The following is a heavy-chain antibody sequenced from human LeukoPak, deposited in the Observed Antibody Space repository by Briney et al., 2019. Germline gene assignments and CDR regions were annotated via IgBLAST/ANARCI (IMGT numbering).Heavy chain of an antibody. V-gene: IGHV3-21*01. CDR2: ISSSSSYI. CDR3: ARGTMDTAMGRHDY. J-gene: IGHJ4*02. Sequence: GRSLRLSCAASGFTFCSYSMNWVRQAPGKGLEWVSSISSSSSYIYYADSVKGRFTISRDNAKNSLYLQMNSLRAEDTAVYYCARGTMDTAMGRHDYWGQGTLVTVSS. CDR1: GFTFCSYS. D-gene: IGHD5-18*01.